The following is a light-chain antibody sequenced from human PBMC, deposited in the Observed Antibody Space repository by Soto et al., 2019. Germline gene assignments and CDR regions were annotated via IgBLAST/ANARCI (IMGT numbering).Light chain of an antibody. J-gene: IGKJ1*01. CDR3: QQRSNWPPT. Sequence: EIVLTQSPATLSFATGERATLTFRASQSVSNFLAWYQHKPGQAPRLLIYGASNRATGIPARFSGSGSGTDFTLTISSLEPEDFAVYYCQQRSNWPPTFGQGTKVDIK. V-gene: IGKV3-11*01. CDR2: GAS. CDR1: QSVSNF.